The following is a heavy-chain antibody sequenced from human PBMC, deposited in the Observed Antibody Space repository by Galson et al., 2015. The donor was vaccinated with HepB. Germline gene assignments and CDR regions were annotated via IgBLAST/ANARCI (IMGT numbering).Heavy chain of an antibody. Sequence: SLRLSCAASGFTFSSYAIHWVRRAPGKGLEWVAVISYDGSNKYYADSVKGRFTISRDNSKNTLYLQMNSLRAEDTAVYYCARDPLMITFGGVIALTYYFDYWGQGTLGTVSS. D-gene: IGHD3-16*02. CDR2: ISYDGSNK. J-gene: IGHJ4*02. CDR3: ARDPLMITFGGVIALTYYFDY. CDR1: GFTFSSYA. V-gene: IGHV3-30*04.